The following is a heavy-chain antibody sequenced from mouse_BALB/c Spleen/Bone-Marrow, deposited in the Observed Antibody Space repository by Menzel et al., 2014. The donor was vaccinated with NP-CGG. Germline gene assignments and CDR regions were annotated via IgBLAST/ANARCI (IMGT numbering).Heavy chain of an antibody. J-gene: IGHJ1*01. CDR3: TKIYYGNSFDV. Sequence: VQLQQSGTVLARPGASVKMSCKASGYSVTNYWMHWVKQRPGQGLEWIGAIYPGNSDTSYNQKFKGKAKLTAVTSASTAYMELSSLTNEDSAVYYCTKIYYGNSFDVWGAGTTVTVSS. CDR2: IYPGNSDT. V-gene: IGHV1-5*01. D-gene: IGHD2-1*01. CDR1: GYSVTNYW.